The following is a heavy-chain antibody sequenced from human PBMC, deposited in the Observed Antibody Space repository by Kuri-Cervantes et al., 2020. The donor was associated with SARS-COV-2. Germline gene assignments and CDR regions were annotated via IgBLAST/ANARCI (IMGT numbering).Heavy chain of an antibody. D-gene: IGHD6-13*01. CDR1: GFTVSSNY. CDR2: IYGGGST. V-gene: IGHV3-53*01. Sequence: GSLRLSCAASGFTVSSNYMSWVRQAPGKGLEWVSIIYGGGSTYYADSVKGRFTISRDNSKNTLYLQMNSLRAEDTAVYYCARGYEARYSSSWYLDYWGQGTLVTVSS. J-gene: IGHJ4*02. CDR3: ARGYEARYSSSWYLDY.